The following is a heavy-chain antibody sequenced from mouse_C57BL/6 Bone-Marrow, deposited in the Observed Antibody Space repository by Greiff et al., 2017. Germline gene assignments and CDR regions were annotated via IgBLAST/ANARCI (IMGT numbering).Heavy chain of an antibody. J-gene: IGHJ2*01. V-gene: IGHV1-26*01. D-gene: IGHD3-2*02. CDR1: GYTFTDYS. Sequence: VQLQQSGPELVKPGASVKISCKASGYTFTDYSMNWVKQSHGKSLEWIGDINPNNGGTSYNQKFKGKATLTVDKSSSTAYMELRSLTSEDSAVYYCARRGSSGFDYWGQGTTLTVSS. CDR3: ARRGSSGFDY. CDR2: INPNNGGT.